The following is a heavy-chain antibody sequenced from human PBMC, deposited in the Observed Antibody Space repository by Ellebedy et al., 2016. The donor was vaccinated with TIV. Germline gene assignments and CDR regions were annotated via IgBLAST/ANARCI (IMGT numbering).Heavy chain of an antibody. CDR3: AREWTGRWFLDY. D-gene: IGHD3-10*01. CDR1: DGSISGYS. J-gene: IGHJ4*02. CDR2: FYAGGTT. Sequence: MPSETLSLTCTVSDGSISGYSWNWIRRPAGRGLEWIGRFYAGGTTNYTPSLKSRVTVSVDTSKNHLSLTLTSVTAADTAVYYCAREWTGRWFLDYWGQGILVAVSS. V-gene: IGHV4-4*07.